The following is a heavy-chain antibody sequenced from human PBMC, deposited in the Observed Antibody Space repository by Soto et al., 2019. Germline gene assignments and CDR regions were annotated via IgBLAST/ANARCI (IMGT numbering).Heavy chain of an antibody. V-gene: IGHV5-10-1*01. Sequence: LGESLKISCKGSGYSFTTFWITWVRQMPGKGLEWMGTVDPRDSYTNYSPSFQGHVTISADKSISTAYLQWSSLEASDTAFYFCARSPRSSPYFDYWGQGALVTVSS. J-gene: IGHJ4*02. CDR2: VDPRDSYT. D-gene: IGHD6-13*01. CDR3: ARSPRSSPYFDY. CDR1: GYSFTTFW.